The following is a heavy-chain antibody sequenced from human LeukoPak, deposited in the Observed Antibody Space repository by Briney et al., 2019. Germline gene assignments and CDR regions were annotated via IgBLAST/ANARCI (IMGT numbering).Heavy chain of an antibody. Sequence: PSETLSLTCTVSGGSISSGDYYWSWIRQPPGKGLEWIGYIYYSGSTYYNPSLKSRVTISVDTSKNQFSLKLSSVTAADTAVYYCARDLYCGGDCYEDWGQGTLVTVSS. V-gene: IGHV4-30-4*08. J-gene: IGHJ4*02. CDR2: IYYSGST. CDR3: ARDLYCGGDCYED. D-gene: IGHD2-21*01. CDR1: GGSISSGDYY.